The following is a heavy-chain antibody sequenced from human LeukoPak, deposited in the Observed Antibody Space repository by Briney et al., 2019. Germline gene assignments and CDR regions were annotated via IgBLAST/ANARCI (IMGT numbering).Heavy chain of an antibody. CDR1: GFTFSSYS. Sequence: PGGSLRLSCAASGFTFSSYSMNWVRQAPGKGLEWVSSISSSSSHIYYADCEKGRFTIPRDNHKNSLYLQMNSLRAEDTAVYYCARDCAPSRGYDYPNWFDPWGQGTLVTVSS. CDR2: ISSSSSHI. V-gene: IGHV3-21*01. D-gene: IGHD5-12*01. J-gene: IGHJ5*02. CDR3: ARDCAPSRGYDYPNWFDP.